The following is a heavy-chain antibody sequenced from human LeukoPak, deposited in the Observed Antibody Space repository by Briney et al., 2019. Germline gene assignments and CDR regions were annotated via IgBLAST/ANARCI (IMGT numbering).Heavy chain of an antibody. CDR2: MNPNSGNT. D-gene: IGHD5-12*01. Sequence: ASVKVSCKASGYTFTSHGISWVRQATGQGLEWMGWMNPNSGNTGYAQKFQGRVTMTRNTSISTAYMELSSLRSEDTAVYYCARGRGYSGYEDYWGQGTLVTVSS. V-gene: IGHV1-8*02. CDR1: GYTFTSHG. CDR3: ARGRGYSGYEDY. J-gene: IGHJ4*02.